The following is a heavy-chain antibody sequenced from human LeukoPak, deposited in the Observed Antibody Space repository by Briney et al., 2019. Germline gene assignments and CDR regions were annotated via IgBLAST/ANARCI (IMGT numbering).Heavy chain of an antibody. V-gene: IGHV3-23*01. CDR3: AKETEAAAGPLDY. J-gene: IGHJ4*02. D-gene: IGHD6-13*01. Sequence: GGSLRLSCPASGFTFSSYAMSWVRQAPGKGLEWVSVVSGSGDSTYYADSVKGRFTISRGNSKNTLYLQMNSLRAEDTAAYYCAKETEAAAGPLDYWGQGTLVTVSS. CDR2: VSGSGDST. CDR1: GFTFSSYA.